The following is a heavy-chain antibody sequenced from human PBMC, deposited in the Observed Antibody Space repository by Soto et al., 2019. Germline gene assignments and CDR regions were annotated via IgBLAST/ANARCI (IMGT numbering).Heavy chain of an antibody. D-gene: IGHD2-2*02. V-gene: IGHV4-30-2*01. J-gene: IGHJ4*02. Sequence: SETLSLTCTVSGASISSDGYSWSWIRQPPGKGLERIGYFYHDGTTYYNPSLRSRVTISVDKSKNQFSLRLISVTAADTAVYYCAGSRYCSSTTCYIFDYWGQGALVTVS. CDR2: FYHDGTT. CDR3: AGSRYCSSTTCYIFDY. CDR1: GASISSDGYS.